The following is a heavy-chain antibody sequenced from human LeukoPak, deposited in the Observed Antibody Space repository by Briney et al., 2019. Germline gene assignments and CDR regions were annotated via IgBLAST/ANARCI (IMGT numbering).Heavy chain of an antibody. CDR2: ISYDGSNK. CDR1: GFTFSSYA. D-gene: IGHD6-19*01. V-gene: IGHV3-30-3*01. J-gene: IGHJ4*02. CDR3: AREAQWLVPMGYFDY. Sequence: GGSLRLSCAASGFTFSSYAMSWVRQAPGKGLEWVAVISYDGSNKYYADSVKGRFTISRDNSKNTLYLQMNSLRAEDTAVYYCAREAQWLVPMGYFDYWGQGTLVTVSS.